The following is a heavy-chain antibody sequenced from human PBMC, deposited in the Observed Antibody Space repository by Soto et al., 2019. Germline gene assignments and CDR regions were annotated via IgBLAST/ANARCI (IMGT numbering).Heavy chain of an antibody. CDR3: GRRTPVAGGWLYS. CDR2: FYSGGKT. CDR1: GASISSSTYH. Sequence: QLQLQESGTGLVKPSETLSLTCTVSGASISSSTYHWCWIRQHPGQRLEWIGSFYSGGKTIYNPSLKSRSTISVDSSNNQLSLKLTSVSAADTAVYYCGRRTPVAGGWLYSWGQGTLVTVSS. J-gene: IGHJ5*01. V-gene: IGHV4-39*01. D-gene: IGHD6-19*01.